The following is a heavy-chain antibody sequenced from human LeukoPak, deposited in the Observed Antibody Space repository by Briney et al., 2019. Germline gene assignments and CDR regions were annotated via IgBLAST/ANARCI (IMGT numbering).Heavy chain of an antibody. CDR3: AKEGGSGSYLSYPPTDYFDY. CDR2: ISGSGGST. Sequence: PGGSLRLPCAASGFTFSSYNMNWVRQAPGKGLEWVSAISGSGGSTYYADSVKGRFTISRDNSKNTLYLQMNSLRAEDTAVYYCAKEGGSGSYLSYPPTDYFDYWGQGTLVTVSS. V-gene: IGHV3-23*01. CDR1: GFTFSSYN. D-gene: IGHD3-10*01. J-gene: IGHJ4*02.